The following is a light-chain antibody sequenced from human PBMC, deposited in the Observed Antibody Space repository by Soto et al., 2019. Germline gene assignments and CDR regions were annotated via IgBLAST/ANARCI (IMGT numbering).Light chain of an antibody. CDR3: QQYGNSRGT. V-gene: IGKV3-20*01. J-gene: IGKJ1*01. CDR1: QSVSSSY. Sequence: EIVLTQSPGTLSLSPGERATLSCRASQSVSSSYLAWYQQKPGQAPRLLIYNASSSATGIPDRFSGSGSGTDFTFTISRLEAEDFAVYYCQQYGNSRGTFGQGTKVDIK. CDR2: NAS.